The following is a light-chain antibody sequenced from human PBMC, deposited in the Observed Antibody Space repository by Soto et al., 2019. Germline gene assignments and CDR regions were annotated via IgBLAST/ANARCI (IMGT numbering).Light chain of an antibody. V-gene: IGLV4-60*03. CDR3: ETWDSNFWV. J-gene: IGLJ3*02. Sequence: QLVLTQSSSASASLGSSVKLTCTLSSGHSSYIIAWHQQQPGKAPRYLMKLEGSGSYNKGSGVPDRFSGSSSGADRYFTISNLQSEDEADYYCETWDSNFWVFGGGTKLTVL. CDR2: LEGSGSY. CDR1: SGHSSYI.